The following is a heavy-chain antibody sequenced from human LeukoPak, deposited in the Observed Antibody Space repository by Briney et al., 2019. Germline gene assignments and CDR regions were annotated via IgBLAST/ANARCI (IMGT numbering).Heavy chain of an antibody. V-gene: IGHV3-23*01. D-gene: IGHD6-19*01. CDR3: AKGSSSGWYDSFAY. CDR2: MSGSGGST. J-gene: IGHJ4*02. CDR1: GFTFNSYA. Sequence: GGSLRLSCEASGFTFNSYAMSWVRQAPEKGLEWVSAMSGSGGSTYHADSVKGRVTISRDNSKNTLYLEMNSLRAEDTAVYYCAKGSSSGWYDSFAYWGQGTLVTVSS.